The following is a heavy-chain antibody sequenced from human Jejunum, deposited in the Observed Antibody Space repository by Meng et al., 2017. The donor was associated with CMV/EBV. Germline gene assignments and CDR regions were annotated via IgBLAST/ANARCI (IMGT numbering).Heavy chain of an antibody. D-gene: IGHD5-18*01. CDR3: ARYPSYSYGEFDY. V-gene: IGHV4-4*07. CDR1: GGSISRSH. Sequence: QVQLQESGPGLGKPSEXLSLTCTVSGGSISRSHWSWIRQPAGKGLEWIGRIYSSGSSNYNPSLKSRVTMSVDTSKNQFSLNLSSVTAADTAVYYCARYPSYSYGEFDYWGQGTLVTVSS. CDR2: IYSSGSS. J-gene: IGHJ4*02.